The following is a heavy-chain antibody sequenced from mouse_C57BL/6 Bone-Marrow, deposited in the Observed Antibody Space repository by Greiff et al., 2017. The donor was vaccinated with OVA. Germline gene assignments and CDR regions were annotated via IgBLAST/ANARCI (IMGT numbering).Heavy chain of an antibody. Sequence: EVQLQESGPGLVKPSQSLSLTCSVTGYSITSGYYWNWIRQFPGNKLEWMGYISYDGSNNYNPSLKNRISITRDTSKNQFFLKLNSVTTEDTATYYCANNWDWYFDVWGTGTTVTVSS. CDR2: ISYDGSN. J-gene: IGHJ1*03. D-gene: IGHD4-1*01. CDR3: ANNWDWYFDV. V-gene: IGHV3-6*01. CDR1: GYSITSGYY.